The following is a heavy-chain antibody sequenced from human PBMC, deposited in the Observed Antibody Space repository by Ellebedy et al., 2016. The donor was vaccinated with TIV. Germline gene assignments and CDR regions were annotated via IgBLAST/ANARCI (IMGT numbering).Heavy chain of an antibody. D-gene: IGHD1-26*01. CDR1: GFRFSSFG. J-gene: IGHJ4*02. CDR3: VRGGGSFDY. Sequence: GESLKISXAASGFRFSSFGMNWVRLAPGKGLEWVSSISTSSSYIYYADSVKGRFTISRDNARQSLYLQMDSLRAEDTAVYYCVRGGGSFDYWGQGALVTVSS. CDR2: ISTSSSYI. V-gene: IGHV3-21*01.